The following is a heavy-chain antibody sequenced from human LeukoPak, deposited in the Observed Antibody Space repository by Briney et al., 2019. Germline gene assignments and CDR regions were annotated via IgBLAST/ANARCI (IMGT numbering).Heavy chain of an antibody. J-gene: IGHJ6*02. Sequence: SETLSLTCTVSGGSISSYYWGWIRQPAGKGLEWIGRIYTSGSTNYNPSLKRRVTISVDTSKNQFSLKLSSVTAADRAVYYCAXEAXXXWSXXYYYYGXDXWGQGXXXXVSS. V-gene: IGHV4-4*07. D-gene: IGHD6-13*01. CDR2: IYTSGST. CDR3: AXEAXXXWSXXYYYYGXDX. CDR1: GGSISSYY.